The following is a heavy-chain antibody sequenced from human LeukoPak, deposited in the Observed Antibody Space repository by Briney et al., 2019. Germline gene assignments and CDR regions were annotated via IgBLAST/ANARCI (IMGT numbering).Heavy chain of an antibody. J-gene: IGHJ6*03. CDR1: GFTFSSYA. Sequence: PGGSLRLSCAASGFTFSSYAMHWVRQAPGKGLLWVSRINSDGSSTSYADSVKGRFTVSRDNAKNTLYLQMNSLRAEDTAVYYCARAYDSTFPHYYYMDVWGKGTTVTISS. V-gene: IGHV3-74*01. D-gene: IGHD3-22*01. CDR3: ARAYDSTFPHYYYMDV. CDR2: INSDGSST.